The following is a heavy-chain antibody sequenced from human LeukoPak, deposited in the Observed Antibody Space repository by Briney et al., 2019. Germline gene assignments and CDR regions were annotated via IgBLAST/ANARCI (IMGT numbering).Heavy chain of an antibody. CDR2: INWNGRSV. D-gene: IGHD6-13*01. J-gene: IGHJ6*03. V-gene: IGHV3-20*04. CDR3: ARYAYSSKDMDV. CDR1: GFTFDDYT. Sequence: GGSLRLSCAASGFTFDDYTMHWVRQVPGKGLEWVSTINWNGRSVGYADSVRGRFTISRDNAKNSLYLQMNSLRAEDTAVYFCARYAYSSKDMDVWGKGTTVTVSS.